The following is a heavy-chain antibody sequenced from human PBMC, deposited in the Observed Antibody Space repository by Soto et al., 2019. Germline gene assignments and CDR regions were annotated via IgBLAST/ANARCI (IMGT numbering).Heavy chain of an antibody. CDR2: IYNSGST. Sequence: SETLSLTCTVSGGSVISGSYCLICIREPPGKGLEWIGYIYNSGSTNYNPSLKSRVTISVDTSKNHFSLRMSSVTAADTAVYYCARESDSGSYYFDYWGRGTLVTVS. CDR3: ARESDSGSYYFDY. J-gene: IGHJ4*02. V-gene: IGHV4-61*03. D-gene: IGHD3-10*01. CDR1: GGSVISGSYC.